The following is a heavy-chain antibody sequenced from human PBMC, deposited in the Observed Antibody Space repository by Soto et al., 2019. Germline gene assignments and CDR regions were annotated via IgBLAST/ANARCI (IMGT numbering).Heavy chain of an antibody. CDR2: ISTGSTNI. CDR3: ARGVRTDYYQYYGMDV. CDR1: GFTFSLHS. J-gene: IGHJ6*02. Sequence: QTGRSLRLSCSASGFTFSLHSMSWVRQAPGKGLEWVSYISTGSTNIHYADSVKGRFTISRDSASSSLYLQMNSLRGDDTAVYYCARGVRTDYYQYYGMDVWGQGTTVTVSS. V-gene: IGHV3-48*01. D-gene: IGHD3-9*01.